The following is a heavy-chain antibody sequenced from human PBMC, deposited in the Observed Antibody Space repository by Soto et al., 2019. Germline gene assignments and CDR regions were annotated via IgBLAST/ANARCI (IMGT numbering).Heavy chain of an antibody. Sequence: ASGKVCCKASGYTFTSYDISWVRQATGQGLEWMGWMNPNSGNTGYAQKFQGRVTMTRNTSISTAYMELSSLRSEDTAVYYCARAGTEMATIDYWGQGTLVTVSS. D-gene: IGHD5-12*01. V-gene: IGHV1-8*01. CDR3: ARAGTEMATIDY. J-gene: IGHJ4*02. CDR2: MNPNSGNT. CDR1: GYTFTSYD.